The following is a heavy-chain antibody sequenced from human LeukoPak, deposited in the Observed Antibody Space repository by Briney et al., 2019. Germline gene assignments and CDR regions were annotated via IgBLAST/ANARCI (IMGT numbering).Heavy chain of an antibody. CDR3: ARDVVVTASPDAFDI. V-gene: IGHV4-31*03. CDR2: ISYSGDT. CDR1: GDSISSDGYS. Sequence: SQTLSLTCSVSGDSISSDGYSWTWIRQPPGKGLEWLGYISYSGDTNYNPSLKSRLTISLDASKNHFSLKLTSVAAADTAVYYCARDVVVTASPDAFDIWGQGALVTVSS. J-gene: IGHJ3*02. D-gene: IGHD2-21*02.